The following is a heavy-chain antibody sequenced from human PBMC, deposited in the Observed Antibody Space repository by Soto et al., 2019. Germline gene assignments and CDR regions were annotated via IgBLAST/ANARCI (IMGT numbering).Heavy chain of an antibody. Sequence: GGSLRLSCAASGFTFSSCGMSWVRQAPGKGLEWVSTVSAGGDNTYHADSVQGRFTISRDNSKNTLYLQMSSLRAEDTAVYYCAKARGNDFWGGAEYWGLGTLVTVSS. CDR2: VSAGGDNT. CDR1: GFTFSSCG. CDR3: AKARGNDFWGGAEY. J-gene: IGHJ4*02. D-gene: IGHD3-3*01. V-gene: IGHV3-23*01.